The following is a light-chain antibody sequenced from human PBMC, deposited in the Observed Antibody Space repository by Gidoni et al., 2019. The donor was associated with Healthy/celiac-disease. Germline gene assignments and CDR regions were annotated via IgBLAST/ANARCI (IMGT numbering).Light chain of an antibody. V-gene: IGKV3-20*01. CDR1: QSVSSSY. Sequence: IVLTQSPGTLSLSPGERATLSCRASQSVSSSYLAWYQQKPGPAPRLLIYGASSRATGIPERFSGSGSGTDFTLTISRLETEDFAVYYCQQYGSSPRTFGQGTKLEIK. CDR2: GAS. CDR3: QQYGSSPRT. J-gene: IGKJ2*01.